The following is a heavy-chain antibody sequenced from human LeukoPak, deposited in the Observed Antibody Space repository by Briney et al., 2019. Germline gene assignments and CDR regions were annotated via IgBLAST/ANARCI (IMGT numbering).Heavy chain of an antibody. V-gene: IGHV3-64*01. Sequence: GGSLRLSCAASGFTFSSYAMHWVRKAPGKGLEYVSAISSNGGSTYYANSVKGRFTISRDNSKNTLYLQMGSLRAEDMAVYYCARVLGDGYNSFDYWGQGTLVTVSS. J-gene: IGHJ4*02. D-gene: IGHD5-24*01. CDR2: ISSNGGST. CDR1: GFTFSSYA. CDR3: ARVLGDGYNSFDY.